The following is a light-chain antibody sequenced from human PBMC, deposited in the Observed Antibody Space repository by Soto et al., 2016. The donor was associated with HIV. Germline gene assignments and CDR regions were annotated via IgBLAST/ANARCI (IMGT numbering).Light chain of an antibody. CDR3: QAWDTNIAI. CDR2: DDS. Sequence: SYVLTQPPSLSVAPRKTARITCGGNNVGSKSVHWYQQKPGQAPVLVVYDDSDRPSGIPERFSGSNSGNTATLTISGTQAMDEADYYCQAWDTNIAIFGGGTELAVL. V-gene: IGLV3-21*01. J-gene: IGLJ2*01. CDR1: NVGSKS.